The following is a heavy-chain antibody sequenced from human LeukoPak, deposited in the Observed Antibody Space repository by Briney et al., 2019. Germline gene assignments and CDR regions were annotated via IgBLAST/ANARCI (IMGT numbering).Heavy chain of an antibody. CDR1: GDSVSSDSVA. D-gene: IGHD3-3*02. V-gene: IGHV6-1*01. CDR3: ARGISSRSFDP. Sequence: SQTLSLTCAISGDSVSSDSVAWNWISQSPSRGLEWLGRTYYRSKWYNDYVVSVKSRITINPDASKNQCSLQLNSVPPEDTAVYYCARGISSRSFDPWGQGTLVTVSS. J-gene: IGHJ5*02. CDR2: TYYRSKWYN.